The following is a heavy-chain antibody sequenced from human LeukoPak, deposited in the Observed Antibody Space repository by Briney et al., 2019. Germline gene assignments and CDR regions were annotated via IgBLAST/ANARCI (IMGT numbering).Heavy chain of an antibody. CDR1: GFTFSGSA. Sequence: GGSLRLSCAASGFTFSGSAMHWVRQAHGKGLEWLGRIRSRANSYTTVYAAPVQGRFIISRDDSMNMAYLQMNSLRVEDTAVYYCTRHSDKYCSGAGCFHYNFYGLDVWGQGTTVTVSS. D-gene: IGHD2-15*01. J-gene: IGHJ6*02. CDR2: IRSRANSYTT. CDR3: TRHSDKYCSGAGCFHYNFYGLDV. V-gene: IGHV3-73*01.